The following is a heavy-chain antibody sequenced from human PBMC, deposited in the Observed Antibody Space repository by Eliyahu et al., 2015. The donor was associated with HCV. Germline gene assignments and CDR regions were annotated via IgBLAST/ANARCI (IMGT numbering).Heavy chain of an antibody. V-gene: IGHV1-69*04. J-gene: IGHJ6*02. CDR3: AMRRITGTPFYYYYGMDV. CDR2: IIPTLGIA. D-gene: IGHD1-20*01. CDR1: GGTFSSYA. Sequence: EVKKPGSSVKVSCKASGGTFSSYAISWVRQAPGQGLEWMGRIIPTLGIANYAQKFQGRVTITADKSTSTAYMELSSLRSEDTAVYYCAMRRITGTPFYYYYGMDVWGQGTTVTVSS.